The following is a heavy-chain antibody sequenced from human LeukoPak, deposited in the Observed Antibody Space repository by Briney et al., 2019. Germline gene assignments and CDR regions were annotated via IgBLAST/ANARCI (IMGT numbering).Heavy chain of an antibody. J-gene: IGHJ5*02. D-gene: IGHD6-13*01. Sequence: SETLSLTCAVYGGSFSGYYWSWIRQPPGKGLEWIGEINHSGSTNYNPSLKSRVTISVDTSKNRFSLKLSSVTAADTAVYYCARGIAAAGTRFDPWGQGTLVTVSS. CDR3: ARGIAAAGTRFDP. CDR1: GGSFSGYY. CDR2: INHSGST. V-gene: IGHV4-34*01.